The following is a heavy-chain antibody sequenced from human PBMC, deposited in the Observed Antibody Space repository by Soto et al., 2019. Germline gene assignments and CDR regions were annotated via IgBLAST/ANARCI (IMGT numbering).Heavy chain of an antibody. CDR2: IYYSVST. Sequence: SETPFLTFPVSGGFVRRGSYYWSWIRQAPGKGLVWIGYIYYSVSTNYIPSLKSRVTISVDTSKNQFSLKLSSVTAADTAVYYCARDHRARGVIGYYYYGMDVWGQGTTVTVSS. D-gene: IGHD3-10*01. J-gene: IGHJ6*02. CDR3: ARDHRARGVIGYYYYGMDV. V-gene: IGHV4-61*01. CDR1: GGFVRRGSYY.